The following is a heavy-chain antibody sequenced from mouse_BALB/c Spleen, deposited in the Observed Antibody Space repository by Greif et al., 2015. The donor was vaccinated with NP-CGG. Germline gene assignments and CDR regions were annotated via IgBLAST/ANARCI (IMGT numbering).Heavy chain of an antibody. CDR3: ARQDLYDYDEGFAY. D-gene: IGHD2-4*01. CDR2: ISSGGSYT. Sequence: EVMLVESGGGLVKPGGSLKLSCAASGFAFSSYDMSWVRQTPEKRLEWVATISSGGSYTYYPDSVKGRFTISRDNARNTLYLQMSSLRSEDTALYYCARQDLYDYDEGFAYWSQGTLVTVSA. J-gene: IGHJ3*01. CDR1: GFAFSSYD. V-gene: IGHV5-9*02.